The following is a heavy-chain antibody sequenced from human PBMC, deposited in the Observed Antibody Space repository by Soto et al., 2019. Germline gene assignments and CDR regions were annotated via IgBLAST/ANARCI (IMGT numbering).Heavy chain of an antibody. J-gene: IGHJ3*02. CDR2: ISYDGSNK. V-gene: IGHV3-30-3*01. Sequence: GGSLRLSCAASGFTFSSYAMHWVRQAPGKGLEWVAVISYDGSNKYYADSVKGRFTISRDNSKNTLYLQMNSLRAEDTAVYYCASTELGYYDTLGAFDIWGQGTMVTVSS. CDR3: ASTELGYYDTLGAFDI. CDR1: GFTFSSYA. D-gene: IGHD3-22*01.